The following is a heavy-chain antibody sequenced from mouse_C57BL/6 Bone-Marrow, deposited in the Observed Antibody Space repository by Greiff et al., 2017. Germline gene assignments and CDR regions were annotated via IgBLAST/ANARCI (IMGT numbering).Heavy chain of an antibody. D-gene: IGHD2-13*01. Sequence: QQSCKASGYTFTSYWMHWVKQRPGQGLEWIGEIDPSDSYTNYNQKFKGKSTLTVDKSSSTAYMQLSSLTSEDSAVYYCARGDLDYWGQGTTLTVSS. V-gene: IGHV1-69*01. CDR3: ARGDLDY. J-gene: IGHJ2*01. CDR2: IDPSDSYT. CDR1: GYTFTSYW.